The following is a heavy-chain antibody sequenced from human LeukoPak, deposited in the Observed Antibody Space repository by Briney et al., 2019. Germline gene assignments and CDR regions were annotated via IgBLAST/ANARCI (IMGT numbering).Heavy chain of an antibody. V-gene: IGHV3-23*01. CDR1: GFIFSNYA. Sequence: GGSLRLSCAGSGFIFSNYAMSWVRQAPGQGLEWVSTISNSGDATFYADAVKGRFTISRDNSKNTLYLQMYSLRAEDAAIYYCAKAPPYTKYFDYWGQGTLLTVSS. CDR2: ISNSGDAT. CDR3: AKAPPYTKYFDY. D-gene: IGHD1-1*01. J-gene: IGHJ4*02.